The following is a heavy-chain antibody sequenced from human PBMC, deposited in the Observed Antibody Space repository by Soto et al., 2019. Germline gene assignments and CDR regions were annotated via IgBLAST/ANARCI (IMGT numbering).Heavy chain of an antibody. Sequence: LSLTCTVSGVSIGSSDYYWNWIRQPPGKGLEWIGYIYYSGSTYDNPSLKSRVTISVDRSKNQFSLKLSSVTAADTAVYYCARTDCSNGVCHPFDYWGHGTLVTVSS. V-gene: IGHV4-30-4*01. CDR1: GVSIGSSDYY. CDR2: IYYSGST. D-gene: IGHD2-8*01. CDR3: ARTDCSNGVCHPFDY. J-gene: IGHJ4*01.